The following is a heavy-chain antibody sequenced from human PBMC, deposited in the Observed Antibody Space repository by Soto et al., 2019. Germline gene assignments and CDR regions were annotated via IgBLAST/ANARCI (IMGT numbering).Heavy chain of an antibody. V-gene: IGHV3-48*01. CDR2: ISGSSSAI. D-gene: IGHD2-2*03. Sequence: GGSLRLSCAASGFTFSRYSMNWVRQAPGKGLEWVSYISGSSSAIYYADSVKGRFTISRDNAKNSLYLQMNSLRAEDTAVYYCARDGYCSSTSCYGGLYYYYMDVWGKGTTVTVSS. CDR3: ARDGYCSSTSCYGGLYYYYMDV. J-gene: IGHJ6*03. CDR1: GFTFSRYS.